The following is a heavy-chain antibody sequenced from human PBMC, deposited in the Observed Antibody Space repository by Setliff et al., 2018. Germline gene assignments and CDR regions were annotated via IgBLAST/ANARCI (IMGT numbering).Heavy chain of an antibody. J-gene: IGHJ3*02. V-gene: IGHV4-61*09. CDR2: IYASWST. CDR1: GDSINSRTNY. Sequence: PSETLSLTCTVSGDSINSRTNYWSWIRQPAGKGPEWIGHIYASWSTNCNPSLKSRVTISLDTSKNQFSLKLSSVTAADTAVYYCARVSVFRGRNAFDIWGQGTMVTVSS. CDR3: ARVSVFRGRNAFDI. D-gene: IGHD1-26*01.